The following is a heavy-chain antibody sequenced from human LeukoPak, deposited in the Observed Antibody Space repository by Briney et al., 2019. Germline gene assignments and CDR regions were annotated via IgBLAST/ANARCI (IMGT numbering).Heavy chain of an antibody. V-gene: IGHV4-39*01. CDR3: ARHRYYFDSSGYRDAFEI. D-gene: IGHD3-22*01. CDR1: GGSISSSSYY. Sequence: SETLSLTCAVSGGSISSSSYYWGWIRQPPGKGLEXIXXXXXXGSTYYNPSLKSRVTISADTSENQLSLQLSSVTAADTAVYYCARHRYYFDSSGYRDAFEIWGQGTMVTVSS. J-gene: IGHJ3*02. CDR2: XXXXGST.